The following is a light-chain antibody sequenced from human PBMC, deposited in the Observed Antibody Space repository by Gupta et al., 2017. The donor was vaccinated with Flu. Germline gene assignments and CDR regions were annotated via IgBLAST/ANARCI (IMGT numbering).Light chain of an antibody. V-gene: IGLV2-14*01. CDR2: EVS. J-gene: IGLJ2*01. Sequence: QSALTQPASVSGSPGQSITISCTGTNNDVGGYNYVSWYQQHSGEAPKLMIYEVSNRPSGVSNRFSGAKSGNTASLNTSGLQAEDEADYYCSSYTSSNTRDVVFGGGTKLTVL. CDR1: NNDVGGYNY. CDR3: SSYTSSNTRDVV.